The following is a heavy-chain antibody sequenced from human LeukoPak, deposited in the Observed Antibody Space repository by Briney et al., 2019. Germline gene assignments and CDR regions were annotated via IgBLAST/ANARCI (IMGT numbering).Heavy chain of an antibody. CDR1: GFTFSNAW. Sequence: GGSLRLSCAASGFTFSNAWMSWVRRAPGKGLEWVGRIKSKTDGGTTDYAAPVKGRFTISRDNSKNTLYLQMNSLRDEDTAVYYCARESTEYYYDSSGPYLDLWGRGTLVTVSS. CDR2: IKSKTDGGTT. J-gene: IGHJ2*01. D-gene: IGHD3-22*01. CDR3: ARESTEYYYDSSGPYLDL. V-gene: IGHV3-15*01.